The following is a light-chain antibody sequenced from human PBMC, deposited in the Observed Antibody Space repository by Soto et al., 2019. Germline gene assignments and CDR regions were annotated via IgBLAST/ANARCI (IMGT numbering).Light chain of an antibody. J-gene: IGKJ3*01. V-gene: IGKV4-1*01. Sequence: DIVMTQSPDSLAVYLGERATINSKASQSVLYNSNSKNYLAWYQQKPGQPPQLLIYWASTRESGVPDRFSGSGSGTEFTLTISSLQAEDVAVYYCQQYYITPFTFGPGTKVDIK. CDR2: WAS. CDR3: QQYYITPFT. CDR1: QSVLYNSNSKNY.